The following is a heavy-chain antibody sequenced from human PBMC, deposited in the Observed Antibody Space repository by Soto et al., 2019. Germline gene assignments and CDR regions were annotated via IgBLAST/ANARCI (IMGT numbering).Heavy chain of an antibody. D-gene: IGHD2-8*02. CDR1: GFTFSSYA. J-gene: IGHJ6*02. CDR2: ISGSGGST. CDR3: ATRGYSGGHYYGMDV. Sequence: GGSLRLSCAASGFTFSSYAMSWVRQAPGKGLEWVSAISGSGGSTYYADSVKGRFTISRDNSKNTLYLQMNSLRAEDTAVYYCATRGYSGGHYYGMDVWGQGTTVTVSS. V-gene: IGHV3-23*01.